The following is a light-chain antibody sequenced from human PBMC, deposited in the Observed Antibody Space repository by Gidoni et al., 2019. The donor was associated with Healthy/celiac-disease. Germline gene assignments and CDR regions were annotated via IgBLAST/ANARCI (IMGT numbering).Light chain of an antibody. J-gene: IGLJ2*01. Sequence: SYELTQLPSVSVSPGQTASITCSGDKLGDKYACWYQQKPGQSPVLVIYKDSKRPSGIPERFSGSNSGNTATLTISGTQAMDEADYYCQAWDSSRVVFGGGTKLTVL. CDR3: QAWDSSRVV. V-gene: IGLV3-1*01. CDR1: KLGDKY. CDR2: KDS.